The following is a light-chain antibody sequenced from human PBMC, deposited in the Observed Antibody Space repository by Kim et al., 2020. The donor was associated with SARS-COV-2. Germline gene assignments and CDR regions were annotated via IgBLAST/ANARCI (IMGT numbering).Light chain of an antibody. J-gene: IGLJ2*01. CDR1: SGINVETYR. Sequence: QPVLTQPSSLSASPGASASLTCTLRSGINVETYRIYWFQQKSGSPPQFLLRYKSDSDQQQGSGVPSRFSGSKDASANAGVLVISGLQSEDEADYHCMIWHGNTVVFGGGTQLTVL. CDR3: MIWHGNTVV. CDR2: YKSDSDQ. V-gene: IGLV5-45*03.